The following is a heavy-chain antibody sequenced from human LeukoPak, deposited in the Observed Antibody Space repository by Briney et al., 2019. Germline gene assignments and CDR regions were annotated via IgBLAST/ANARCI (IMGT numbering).Heavy chain of an antibody. CDR3: ARVGYYDSSGYWDYFDY. Sequence: PSETLSLTCAVYGGSFSGYYWSWIRQPPGKGLEWIGEINHSGSTNYNPSLKSRVTISVDTSKNQFSLKLSSVTAADTAVYYCARVGYYDSSGYWDYFDYWGQGILVTVSS. J-gene: IGHJ4*02. CDR2: INHSGST. D-gene: IGHD3-22*01. CDR1: GGSFSGYY. V-gene: IGHV4-34*01.